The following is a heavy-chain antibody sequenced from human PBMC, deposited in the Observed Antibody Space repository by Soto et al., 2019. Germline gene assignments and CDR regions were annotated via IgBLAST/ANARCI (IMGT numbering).Heavy chain of an antibody. CDR3: ARVNGDTLHYYYGLDV. Sequence: SETLSLTCPVSGVPISSGDYNWSWIRQPPGKGLAWIGYIYYSGSTYYNPSLKSRVTISVDTSKNQFSLKLSSVTAADTAVYYCARVNGDTLHYYYGLDVWGQGTTVT. D-gene: IGHD4-17*01. CDR1: GVPISSGDYN. CDR2: IYYSGST. J-gene: IGHJ6*02. V-gene: IGHV4-30-4*01.